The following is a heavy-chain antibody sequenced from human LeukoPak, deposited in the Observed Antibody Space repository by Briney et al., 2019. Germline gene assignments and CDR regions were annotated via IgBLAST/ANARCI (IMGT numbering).Heavy chain of an antibody. CDR1: GYTFTGYY. Sequence: ALVTVSCKASGYTFTGYYLHWVRQAPGQGLEWMGWIYPKTGGTSYAQKFQGRVTMTRDTSISTAYMELIGLRSDDTAVYYCAGPWDQVGFDPWGQGTLVSVSS. V-gene: IGHV1-2*02. CDR2: IYPKTGGT. D-gene: IGHD1-26*01. J-gene: IGHJ5*02. CDR3: AGPWDQVGFDP.